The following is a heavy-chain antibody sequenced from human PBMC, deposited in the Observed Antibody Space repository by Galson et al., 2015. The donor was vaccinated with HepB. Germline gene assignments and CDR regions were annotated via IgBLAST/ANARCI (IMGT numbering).Heavy chain of an antibody. CDR3: ARAPRVGGYCSGGSCYLDY. CDR1: GFAVSSNY. J-gene: IGHJ4*02. D-gene: IGHD2-15*01. V-gene: IGHV3-53*01. Sequence: SLRLSCAASGFAVSSNYMTWVRQAPGKGLEWVSTLYSSGGTYYADSVKGRFTISRDNSKNTLYLQMNSLRADDTAVYYCARAPRVGGYCSGGSCYLDYWGQGTLVTVSS. CDR2: LYSSGGT.